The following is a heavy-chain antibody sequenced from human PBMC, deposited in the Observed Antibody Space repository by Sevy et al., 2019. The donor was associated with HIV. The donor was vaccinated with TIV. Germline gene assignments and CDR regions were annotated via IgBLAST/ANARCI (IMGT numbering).Heavy chain of an antibody. CDR1: GDSISNYY. J-gene: IGHJ5*02. CDR2: IYSSGST. V-gene: IGHV4-4*07. CDR3: ARELRRTIFGDLSPWFDP. D-gene: IGHD3-3*01. Sequence: SETLSLTCTVSGDSISNYYWSWIRQPAGKGLEWIGRIYSSGSTKYNPSLKSRVIMSVDTSKNQFSLKVICVTAADTAVYYCARELRRTIFGDLSPWFDPWGQGTLVTVS.